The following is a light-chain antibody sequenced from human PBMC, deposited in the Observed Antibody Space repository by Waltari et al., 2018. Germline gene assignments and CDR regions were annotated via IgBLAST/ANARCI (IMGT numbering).Light chain of an antibody. J-gene: IGKJ2*01. CDR1: QSVLYSSNNLNY. Sequence: DIVMTQSPDSLAVSLGERATINCKSSQSVLYSSNNLNYLAWYQQKPGQPPKLLIYWASTRESGVPDRFSGSGSGTDFTLTISSLQAEDVAVYYCQQFYSTPYTFGRGTKLAIK. CDR2: WAS. CDR3: QQFYSTPYT. V-gene: IGKV4-1*01.